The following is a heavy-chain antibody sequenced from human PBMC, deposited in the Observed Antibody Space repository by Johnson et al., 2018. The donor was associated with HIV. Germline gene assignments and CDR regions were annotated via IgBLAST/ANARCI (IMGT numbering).Heavy chain of an antibody. V-gene: IGHV3-30*03. J-gene: IGHJ3*02. Sequence: QVQLVESGGGVVQPGRSLRLSCAASAFTVSDNYLSWVRQAPGKGLEWVSFISYDGNNKYYRDSVKGRFTISRDNSKNTLYLQMNSLRAEDTALYYCARGRLGDPFPGAFDIWGQGTMVTVSS. D-gene: IGHD3-16*01. CDR2: ISYDGNNK. CDR1: AFTVSDNY. CDR3: ARGRLGDPFPGAFDI.